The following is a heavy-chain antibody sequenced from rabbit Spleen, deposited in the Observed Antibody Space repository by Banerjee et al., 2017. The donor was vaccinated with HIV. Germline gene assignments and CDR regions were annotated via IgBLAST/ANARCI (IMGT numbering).Heavy chain of an antibody. V-gene: IGHV1S47*01. CDR3: VRNSGWGVSYFNL. Sequence: QEQLVESGGGLVQPGGSLKLSCKASGFDFSNYGVSWVRQAPGKGPEWIGYIDPIFSSTYYATWVNGRFTVSSHNAQNTLYLQLNSLTAADTATYFCVRNSGWGVSYFNLWGQGTLVTVS. CDR2: IDPIFSST. J-gene: IGHJ4*01. CDR1: GFDFSNYG. D-gene: IGHD4-1*01.